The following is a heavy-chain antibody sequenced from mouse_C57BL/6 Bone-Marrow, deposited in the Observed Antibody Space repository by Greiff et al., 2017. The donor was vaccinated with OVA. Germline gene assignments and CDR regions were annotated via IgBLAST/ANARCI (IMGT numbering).Heavy chain of an antibody. J-gene: IGHJ3*01. CDR3: ARLNGYDGGFAY. V-gene: IGHV1-63*01. D-gene: IGHD2-2*01. CDR2: IYPGGGYT. CDR1: GYTFTNYW. Sequence: VQLQQSGAELVRPGTSVKMSCKASGYTFTNYWIGWAKQMPGHGLAWIGDIYPGGGYTNYNEKFKGKATLTADKSSSTAYMQFSSLTSEDSAIYYCARLNGYDGGFAYWGQGTLVTVSA.